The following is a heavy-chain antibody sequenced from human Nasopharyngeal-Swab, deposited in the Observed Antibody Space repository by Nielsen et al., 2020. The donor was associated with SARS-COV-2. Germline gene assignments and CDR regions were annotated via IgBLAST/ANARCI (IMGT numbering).Heavy chain of an antibody. D-gene: IGHD4-11*01. J-gene: IGHJ4*02. CDR1: GFTFDDYT. Sequence: GGSLRLSCAASGFTFDDYTMHWVRQAPGKGLEWVSLISWDGGSTYYADSVKGRFTISRDNARSSMYLQMNSLRAEDTALYYCTKGRADYSNPSFDNWGQGTLVTVSS. CDR2: ISWDGGST. CDR3: TKGRADYSNPSFDN. V-gene: IGHV3-43*01.